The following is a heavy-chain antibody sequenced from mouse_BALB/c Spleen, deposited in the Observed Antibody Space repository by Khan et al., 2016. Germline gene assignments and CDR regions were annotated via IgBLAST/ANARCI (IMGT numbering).Heavy chain of an antibody. CDR2: MHSSGST. CDR1: GYSITSGYS. V-gene: IGHV3-1*02. Sequence: EVELVESGPDLVKPSQSLSLTCTVTGYSITSGYSWHWIRQFPGNKLEWMGYMHSSGSTNYSPSLPSRISITRDTSSNQFFLQLNSVTTEDTATYYCARYGYYAIDYWGQGTSVTVSS. D-gene: IGHD1-1*02. CDR3: ARYGYYAIDY. J-gene: IGHJ4*01.